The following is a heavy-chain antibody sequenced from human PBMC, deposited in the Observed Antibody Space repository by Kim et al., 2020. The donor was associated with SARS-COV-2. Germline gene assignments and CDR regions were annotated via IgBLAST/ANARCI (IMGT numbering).Heavy chain of an antibody. V-gene: IGHV3-30*18. CDR1: GFNFTNSG. Sequence: GGSLRLSCAASGFNFTNSGMHWVRQAPGKGLEWVAIIKYDGSKQYYADSLKGRFTISRDNSKNTLYLQMNSLRPEDTAVYYCAKSGPTMGRFFYYYGLDV. D-gene: IGHD1-1*01. CDR2: IKYDGSKQ. J-gene: IGHJ6*01. CDR3: AKSGPTMGRFFYYYGLDV.